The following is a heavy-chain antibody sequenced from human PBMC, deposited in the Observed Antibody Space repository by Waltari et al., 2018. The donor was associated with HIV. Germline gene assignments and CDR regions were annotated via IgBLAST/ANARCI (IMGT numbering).Heavy chain of an antibody. Sequence: EVQLMESGGRLVKPGGSLRLSCAASGFSFGSHSMSWVRQAPGKGLEGVEPSSSGSSFITYSGSVKGRFTCSRGNAENSLYLQMNSLRAEDTAVYYCARDMATFTGAYYFDTWGQGTLVTVSS. CDR1: GFSFGSHS. CDR3: ARDMATFTGAYYFDT. V-gene: IGHV3-21*01. J-gene: IGHJ4*02. CDR2: SSSGSSFI. D-gene: IGHD5-12*01.